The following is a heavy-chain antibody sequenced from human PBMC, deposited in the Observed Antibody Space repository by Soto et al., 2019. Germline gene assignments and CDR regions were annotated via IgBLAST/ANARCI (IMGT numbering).Heavy chain of an antibody. J-gene: IGHJ6*03. CDR3: ARAASGIRFLEWLKTYYYYMDV. Sequence: GGSLRLSCAASGFTFSSYDMHWVRQATGKGLEWVSAIGTAGDTYYPGSVKGRFTISRENAKNSLYLQMNSLRAGDTAVYYCARAASGIRFLEWLKTYYYYMDVWGKGTTVTVSS. CDR1: GFTFSSYD. D-gene: IGHD3-3*01. CDR2: IGTAGDT. V-gene: IGHV3-13*01.